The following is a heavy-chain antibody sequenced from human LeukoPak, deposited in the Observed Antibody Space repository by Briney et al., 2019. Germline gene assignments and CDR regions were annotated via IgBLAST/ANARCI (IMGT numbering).Heavy chain of an antibody. D-gene: IGHD3-3*01. CDR2: ISGSGGST. CDR1: GFTFSSYA. V-gene: IGHV3-23*01. CDR3: AKDAHPSLPGVGPFDP. J-gene: IGHJ5*02. Sequence: GGSLRLSCAASGFTFSSYAMSWVRQAPGKGLEWVSAISGSGGSTYYADSVKGRFTISRDNSKNTLYLQMNSLRAEYTAVYYCAKDAHPSLPGVGPFDPWGQGTLVTVSS.